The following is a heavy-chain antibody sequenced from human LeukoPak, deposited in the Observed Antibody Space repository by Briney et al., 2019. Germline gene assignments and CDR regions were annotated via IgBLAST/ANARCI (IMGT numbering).Heavy chain of an antibody. CDR1: GFIFSNYA. V-gene: IGHV3-23*01. D-gene: IGHD6-19*01. CDR3: ARGWYNFDY. CDR2: INNSGDRR. Sequence: LPGGSLRLSCAASGFIFSNYAMSWVRQAPGKGLEWVSGINNSGDRRFYADSVKGRFTISRDNSKNTLYLQMSSLRAEDTAVYYCARGWYNFDYWGQGIRVTVSS. J-gene: IGHJ4*02.